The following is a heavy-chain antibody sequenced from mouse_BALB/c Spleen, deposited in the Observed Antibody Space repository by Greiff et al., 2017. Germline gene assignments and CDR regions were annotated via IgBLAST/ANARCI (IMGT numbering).Heavy chain of an antibody. D-gene: IGHD2-3*01. V-gene: IGHV5-12-2*01. CDR1: GFTFSSYT. CDR2: ISNGGGST. Sequence: EVQLVESGGGLVQPGGSLKLSCAASGFTFSSYTMSWVRQTPEKRLEWVAYISNGGGSTYYPDTVKGRFTISRDNAKNTLYLQMSSLKSEDTAMYYCARHDGYYRMDYWGQGTSVTVSS. J-gene: IGHJ4*01. CDR3: ARHDGYYRMDY.